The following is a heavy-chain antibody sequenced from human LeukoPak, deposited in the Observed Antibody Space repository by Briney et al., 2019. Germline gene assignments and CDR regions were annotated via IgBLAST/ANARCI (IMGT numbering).Heavy chain of an antibody. V-gene: IGHV3-30*18. CDR3: AKATSSGWDYYDMDV. CDR1: GFTFSSYG. D-gene: IGHD6-19*01. Sequence: GRSLGLSCAASGFTFSSYGMHWVRQAPGKGLEWVAVISYDGLDKYYGDSVKGRFTISRDNSKNTLYLQMNSLRAEDTAVYYCAKATSSGWDYYDMDVWGQGTTVTVSS. J-gene: IGHJ6*02. CDR2: ISYDGLDK.